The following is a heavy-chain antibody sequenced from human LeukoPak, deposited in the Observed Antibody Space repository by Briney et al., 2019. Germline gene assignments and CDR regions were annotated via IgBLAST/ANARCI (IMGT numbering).Heavy chain of an antibody. CDR3: ARLSWLPED. V-gene: IGHV3-33*01. Sequence: GGSLRLSCAASGFTFSSYGMHWVRQAPGKGLEWVAVMWYDGSKKYYADSVKGRFTISRDNSKNTLYLQMNSLRAEDTAVYYCARLSWLPEDWGQGTLVTVSS. CDR1: GFTFSSYG. CDR2: MWYDGSKK. D-gene: IGHD5-24*01. J-gene: IGHJ4*02.